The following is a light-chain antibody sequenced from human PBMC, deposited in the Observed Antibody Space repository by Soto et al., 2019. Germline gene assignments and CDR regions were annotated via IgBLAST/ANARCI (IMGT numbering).Light chain of an antibody. CDR1: TSNIGAGYD. CDR2: GNN. J-gene: IGLJ2*01. V-gene: IGLV1-40*01. CDR3: KAYDRSLGGIL. Sequence: QSVLTQPPSVSGAPGQRVTISCTGTTSNIGAGYDVHWYQQLPGTAPKVLIFGNNDRPSGVPDRFFGSRSGTSASLAITGLQAEDEADYYCKAYDRSLGGILFGGGTKLTVL.